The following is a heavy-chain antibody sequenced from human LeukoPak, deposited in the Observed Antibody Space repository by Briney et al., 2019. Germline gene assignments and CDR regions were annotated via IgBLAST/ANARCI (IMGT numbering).Heavy chain of an antibody. Sequence: GGSLRLSCAASGFTFSSYAMSWVRQAPGKGLEWVSAISGSGGSTYYADSVKGRFTISRDNSKNTLYLQMNSLRAEDTAVYYCAKRRRALLWFGESLDYWGQGTLVTVSS. CDR1: GFTFSSYA. V-gene: IGHV3-23*01. J-gene: IGHJ4*02. CDR3: AKRRRALLWFGESLDY. D-gene: IGHD3-10*01. CDR2: ISGSGGST.